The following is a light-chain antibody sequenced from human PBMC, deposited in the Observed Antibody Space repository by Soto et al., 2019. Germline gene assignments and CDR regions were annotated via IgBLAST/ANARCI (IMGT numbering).Light chain of an antibody. Sequence: QSALTQPASVSGSPGQSITISCTGTSSDVGSYNLVSWYQQHPGKAPKLMIYEVSKRPSGVSHRFSGSKSGNTASLTISGLQAEDEADYYCCSYAGSSTLYVFGTGTKLTVL. J-gene: IGLJ1*01. CDR3: CSYAGSSTLYV. CDR2: EVS. CDR1: SSDVGSYNL. V-gene: IGLV2-23*02.